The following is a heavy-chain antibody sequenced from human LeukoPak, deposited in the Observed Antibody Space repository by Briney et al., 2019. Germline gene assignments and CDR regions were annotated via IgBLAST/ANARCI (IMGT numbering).Heavy chain of an antibody. D-gene: IGHD2-2*01. CDR3: ARDGPQIVPAVPSGY. V-gene: IGHV3-30-3*01. CDR2: ISYDGNHK. J-gene: IGHJ4*02. CDR1: GFTFSSYA. Sequence: GTSLRLSCAASGFTFSSYAMHWVRQAPGRGLEWVAVISYDGNHKYYADSVKGRFTISRDNSKNTLYLQMNSLRDEDTAVYYCARDGPQIVPAVPSGYWGQGTLVTVSS.